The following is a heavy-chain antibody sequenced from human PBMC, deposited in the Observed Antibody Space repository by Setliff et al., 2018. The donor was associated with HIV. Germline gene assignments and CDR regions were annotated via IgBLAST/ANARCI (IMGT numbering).Heavy chain of an antibody. J-gene: IGHJ6*03. CDR2: ISSSNTV. CDR3: ARASYSSGWNAVMDV. CDR1: GFTFSSYS. D-gene: IGHD6-19*01. Sequence: PGGSLRLSCAASGFTFSSYSMNWVRQAPEKGLEWVSYISSSNTVYYADSLKGRFTISRDNAKNSLYLQMNSLRVEDTAVYYCARASYSSGWNAVMDVWGKGTTVTVSS. V-gene: IGHV3-48*01.